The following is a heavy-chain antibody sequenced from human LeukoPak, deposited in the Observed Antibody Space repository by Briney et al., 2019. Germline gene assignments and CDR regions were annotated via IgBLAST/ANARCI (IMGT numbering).Heavy chain of an antibody. CDR2: ISYDGSYK. Sequence: GGSLRLSCAASGFTFSSYAMDWVRQAPGKGLEWVAVISYDGSYKYYADSVKGRFTISRDNSKNTLYLQMNSLRAEDTAVYYCARDQRCSGGSCYQEYYFDYWGQGTLVTVSS. V-gene: IGHV3-30-3*01. D-gene: IGHD2-15*01. CDR1: GFTFSSYA. CDR3: ARDQRCSGGSCYQEYYFDY. J-gene: IGHJ4*02.